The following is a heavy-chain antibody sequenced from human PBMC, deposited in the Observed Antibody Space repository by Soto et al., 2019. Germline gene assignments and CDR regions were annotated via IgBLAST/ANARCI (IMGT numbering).Heavy chain of an antibody. Sequence: QVQLVQSGAEVKKPGSSVKVSCKASGGTFSSYTISWVRQAPGQGLEWMGRIIPILGIANYAQKFQGRVTITADKSTSTAYMELSSLRSEDTAVYYCARDGAVAGMRTFDYWGQGTLVTVSS. V-gene: IGHV1-69*08. CDR2: IIPILGIA. J-gene: IGHJ4*02. CDR1: GGTFSSYT. CDR3: ARDGAVAGMRTFDY. D-gene: IGHD6-19*01.